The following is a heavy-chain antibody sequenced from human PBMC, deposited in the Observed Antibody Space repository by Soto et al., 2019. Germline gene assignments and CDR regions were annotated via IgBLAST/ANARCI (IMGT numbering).Heavy chain of an antibody. D-gene: IGHD1-26*01. J-gene: IGHJ4*02. CDR1: GFTFSSYA. CDR2: FSSSGGKT. V-gene: IGHV3-23*01. Sequence: EVQVLESGGGLVQPGGSLRLSCAASGFTFSSYAMSWVRQAPGKGLEWVSVFSSSGGKTYYAASVKGRFTISRDNSKNTLYLQMNSLRAEDTAVYYCAKGKQWELPRDYWGQGTLVTVSS. CDR3: AKGKQWELPRDY.